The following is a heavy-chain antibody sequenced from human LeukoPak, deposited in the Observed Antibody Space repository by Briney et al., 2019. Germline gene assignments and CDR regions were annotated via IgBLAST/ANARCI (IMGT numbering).Heavy chain of an antibody. J-gene: IGHJ4*02. V-gene: IGHV3-48*03. Sequence: GGSLRLSCAASGFTFSSYEMNWVRQAPGKGLEWVSYISNSGSTIYYADSVKGRFITSRDNAKSSLYLQMNSLRAEDTAVYYCACFSGVDYWGQGTLVTVSS. CDR2: ISNSGSTI. CDR1: GFTFSSYE. CDR3: ACFSGVDY. D-gene: IGHD3-10*01.